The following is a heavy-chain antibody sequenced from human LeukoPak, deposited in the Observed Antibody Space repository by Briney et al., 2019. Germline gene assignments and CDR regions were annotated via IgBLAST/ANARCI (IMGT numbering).Heavy chain of an antibody. CDR2: ILYDGSNK. CDR3: AREIPRGSSFDY. Sequence: PGRSLRLSCVVSGFTFSSYTMHWVRQAPGKGLEWVGVILYDGSNKYHADSVKGRFTISRDNSKNTLYMQVNSLRAEDTAVYYCAREIPRGSSFDYWGQGTLVTVSS. CDR1: GFTFSSYT. D-gene: IGHD6-13*01. V-gene: IGHV3-30-3*01. J-gene: IGHJ4*02.